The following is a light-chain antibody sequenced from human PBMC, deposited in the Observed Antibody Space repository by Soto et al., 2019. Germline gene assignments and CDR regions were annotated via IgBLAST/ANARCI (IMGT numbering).Light chain of an antibody. CDR3: QKYNSAPLT. J-gene: IGKJ4*01. V-gene: IGKV1-9*01. CDR1: QDIRQY. CDR2: DAS. Sequence: DIQLTQSPPFLSASAGDRVSITCRASQDIRQYLVWYQQKPGKAPNVLIFDASSLQTGVPSRFSGSGSGTEFTLTITSLQPEDVAAYYCQKYNSAPLTFGGGTKVDIK.